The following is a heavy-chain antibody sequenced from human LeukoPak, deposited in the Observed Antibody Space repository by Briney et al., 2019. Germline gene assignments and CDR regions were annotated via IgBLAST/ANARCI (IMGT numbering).Heavy chain of an antibody. CDR1: GGSFSGYY. Sequence: PSETLSPTCAVYGGSFSGYYWSWIRQPPGKGLEWIGEINHSGSTNYNPSLKSRVTISVDTSKNQFSLKLSSVTAEDTAVYYCARESWIVGATTGYYYGMDVWGQGTTVTVSS. J-gene: IGHJ6*02. CDR3: ARESWIVGATTGYYYGMDV. CDR2: INHSGST. V-gene: IGHV4-34*01. D-gene: IGHD1-26*01.